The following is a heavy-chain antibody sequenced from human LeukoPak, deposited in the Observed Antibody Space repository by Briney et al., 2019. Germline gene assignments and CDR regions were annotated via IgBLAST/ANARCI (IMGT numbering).Heavy chain of an antibody. J-gene: IGHJ4*02. V-gene: IGHV4-39*01. CDR1: GGSISSSSYY. CDR3: ARNDRTYYDYVWGSYRYPNRLNYFDY. CDR2: IYYSGST. Sequence: PSETLSLTCTVSGGSISSSSYYWGWIRQPPGKGLEWIGSIYYSGSTYYNPSLKSRVTISVDTSKNQFSLKLSSVTAADTAVYYCARNDRTYYDYVWGSYRYPNRLNYFDYWGQGTLVTVSS. D-gene: IGHD3-16*02.